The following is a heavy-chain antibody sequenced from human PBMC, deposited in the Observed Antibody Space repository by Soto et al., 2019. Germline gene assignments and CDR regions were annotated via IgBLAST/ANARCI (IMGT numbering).Heavy chain of an antibody. V-gene: IGHV3-33*06. J-gene: IGHJ5*02. CDR1: GFTFSSYG. Sequence: GGSLRLSCAASGFTFSSYGMHWVRQAPGKGLECVAAIWHDGSNTLYADSVKGRFTICRDNSKNTLYLQMNSLRAEDTAVYYCAKGTVAGNNWFDPWGQGTLVTVSS. D-gene: IGHD6-19*01. CDR2: IWHDGSNT. CDR3: AKGTVAGNNWFDP.